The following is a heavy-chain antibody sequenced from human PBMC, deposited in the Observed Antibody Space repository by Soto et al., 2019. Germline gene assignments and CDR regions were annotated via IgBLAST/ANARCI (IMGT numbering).Heavy chain of an antibody. Sequence: GASVKVSCKASGYTFTSHYMHWVRQAPGQGLEWMGIINPSGGSTSYAQKFQGRVTMTRDTSTSTVYMELSSLRSEDTAVYYCARDSFQPGYSNWFEPWGQGTLVTGS. CDR1: GYTFTSHY. CDR2: INPSGGST. J-gene: IGHJ5*02. V-gene: IGHV1-46*01. D-gene: IGHD1-1*01. CDR3: ARDSFQPGYSNWFEP.